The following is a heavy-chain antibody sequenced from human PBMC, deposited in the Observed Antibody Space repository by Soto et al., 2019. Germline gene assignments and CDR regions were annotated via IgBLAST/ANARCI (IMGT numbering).Heavy chain of an antibody. D-gene: IGHD6-19*01. CDR1: GFTFSSYA. CDR3: AKFLGIAVAGTVYYGMDV. CDR2: ISGSGGST. Sequence: PGGSLRLSCAASGFTFSSYAMSWVRQAPGKGLEWVSAISGSGGSTYYADSVKGRFTISRDNSKNTLYLQMNSLRAEDTAVYYCAKFLGIAVAGTVYYGMDVWGQGTTVTVSS. J-gene: IGHJ6*02. V-gene: IGHV3-23*01.